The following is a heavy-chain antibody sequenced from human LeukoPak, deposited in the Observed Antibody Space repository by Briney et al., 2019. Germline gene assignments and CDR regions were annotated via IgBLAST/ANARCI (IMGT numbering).Heavy chain of an antibody. CDR3: AREDNIVVVPAAYNWFDP. Sequence: SETLSLTCTVSGGSISSYYWSWIRQPAGKGLEWIGRIYTSGSTNYNPSLKSRVTMSVDTSKNQFSLKLSPVTAADTAVYYCAREDNIVVVPAAYNWFDPWGQGTLVTVSS. J-gene: IGHJ5*02. V-gene: IGHV4-4*07. D-gene: IGHD2-2*01. CDR1: GGSISSYY. CDR2: IYTSGST.